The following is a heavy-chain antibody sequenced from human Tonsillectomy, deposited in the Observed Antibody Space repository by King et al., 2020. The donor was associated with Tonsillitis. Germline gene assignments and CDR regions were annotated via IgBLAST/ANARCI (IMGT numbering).Heavy chain of an antibody. J-gene: IGHJ4*02. CDR1: GGSFSDYY. CDR3: ARGRGLVGQWPADFDY. Sequence: VQLQQWGAGLLKPSETLSLTCAVYGGSFSDYYWSWIRQPPGKGLEWIGEINHSGSTFYTHSLKSRVTISVDTSKNQFSLKLSSVTAADTAVYYCARGRGLVGQWPADFDYWGQGTLVTVSS. CDR2: INHSGST. D-gene: IGHD6-19*01. V-gene: IGHV4-34*01.